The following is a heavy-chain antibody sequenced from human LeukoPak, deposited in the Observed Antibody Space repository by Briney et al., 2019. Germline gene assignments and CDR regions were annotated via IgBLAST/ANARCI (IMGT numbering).Heavy chain of an antibody. V-gene: IGHV1-2*02. J-gene: IGHJ4*02. D-gene: IGHD3-16*01. CDR1: GYTFTGYY. Sequence: GASVKVSCKASGYTFTGYYMHWVRQAPGQGLEWMGWINPNSGGTNYAQKFQGRVTMTRDTSISTAYMELSRLRSDDTAVYYCARDLGSYYDYVWGSYKLGYWGQGTLVTVSS. CDR3: ARDLGSYYDYVWGSYKLGY. CDR2: INPNSGGT.